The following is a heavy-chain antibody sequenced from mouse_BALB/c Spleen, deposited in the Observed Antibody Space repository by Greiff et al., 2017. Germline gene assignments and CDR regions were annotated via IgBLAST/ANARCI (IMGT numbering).Heavy chain of an antibody. Sequence: EVKLMESGGGLVKPGGSLKLSCAASGFTFSDYYMYWVRQTPEKRLEWVATISDGGSYTYYPDSVKGRFTISRDNAKNNLYLQMSSLKSEDTAMYYCARYYYGYGFAYWGQGTLVTVSA. CDR2: ISDGGSYT. D-gene: IGHD1-2*01. CDR3: ARYYYGYGFAY. CDR1: GFTFSDYY. V-gene: IGHV5-4*02. J-gene: IGHJ3*01.